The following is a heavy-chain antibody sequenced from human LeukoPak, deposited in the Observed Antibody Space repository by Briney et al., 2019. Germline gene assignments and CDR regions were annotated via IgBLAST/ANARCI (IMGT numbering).Heavy chain of an antibody. V-gene: IGHV3-7*01. CDR3: ARRHVEYSSSSDPYYFDY. J-gene: IGHJ4*02. Sequence: PGGSLRLSCAASGFTFSSYWMSWVRQAPGKGLEWVANIKQDGSEKYYVDSVKGRFTISRDNAKNSLYLQMNSLRAEDTAVYYCARRHVEYSSSSDPYYFDYWGQGTLVTVSS. CDR1: GFTFSSYW. CDR2: IKQDGSEK. D-gene: IGHD6-6*01.